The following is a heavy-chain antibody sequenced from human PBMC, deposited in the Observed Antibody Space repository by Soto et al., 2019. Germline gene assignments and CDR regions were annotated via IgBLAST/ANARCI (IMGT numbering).Heavy chain of an antibody. CDR2: INHSGST. CDR1: GGSFSGYY. CDR3: ARGGGSFKARFGY. J-gene: IGHJ4*02. D-gene: IGHD2-15*01. V-gene: IGHV4-34*01. Sequence: QVQLQQWGAGLLKPSETLSLTCAVYGGSFSGYYWSWIRQPPGQGLEWIGEINHSGSTNYNPSLKSRVTSSVDTAKNQSSLELSAGTAADTAVYYCARGGGSFKARFGYWGQGTRVTVCS.